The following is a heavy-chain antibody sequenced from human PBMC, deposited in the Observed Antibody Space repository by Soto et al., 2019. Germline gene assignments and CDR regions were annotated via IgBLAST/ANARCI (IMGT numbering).Heavy chain of an antibody. D-gene: IGHD3-10*01. CDR3: ARGRGLLLWFGELHNWFDP. CDR2: FYYGGTT. V-gene: IGHV4-59*12. J-gene: IGHJ5*02. Sequence: SETLSLTCTVSGGSLSPYYWSWIRQPPGKGLEWVGYFYYGGTTSYNPSLKSRVTISVDTSKNQFSLKLSSVTAADTAVYYCARGRGLLLWFGELHNWFDPWGQGTLVTVSS. CDR1: GGSLSPYY.